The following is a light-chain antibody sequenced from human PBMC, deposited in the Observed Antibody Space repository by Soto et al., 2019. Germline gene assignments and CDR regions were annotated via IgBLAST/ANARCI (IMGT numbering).Light chain of an antibody. CDR3: QQYGDWPPET. J-gene: IGKJ2*01. V-gene: IGKV3-15*01. CDR2: GAS. Sequence: EVVLTQSPATLSVSPGDRATLSCRASQSVSRNLAWYQQRPGQAPRLLIYGASTRATGVPARFSGSGSATEFTLSISRLQSEDVAVYYCQQYGDWPPETFGQGTKRAI. CDR1: QSVSRN.